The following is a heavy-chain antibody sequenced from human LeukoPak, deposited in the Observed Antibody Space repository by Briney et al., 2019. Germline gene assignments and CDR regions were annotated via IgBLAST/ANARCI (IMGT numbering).Heavy chain of an antibody. CDR3: AKAGIGVVGYFDY. CDR1: GFTFTSHS. Sequence: GGSLRLSCATSGFTFTSHSMNWVRQAPGKGLEGVSFITSSSTTIYYADSVKGRFTISRDNSKNTLYLQMNSLRDEDTALYYCAKAGIGVVGYFDYWGQGTLVTVSS. D-gene: IGHD6-19*01. CDR2: ITSSSTTI. J-gene: IGHJ4*02. V-gene: IGHV3-48*02.